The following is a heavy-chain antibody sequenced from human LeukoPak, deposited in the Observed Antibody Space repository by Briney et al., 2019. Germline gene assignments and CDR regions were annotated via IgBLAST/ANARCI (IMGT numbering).Heavy chain of an antibody. V-gene: IGHV1-69*05. Sequence: SVKVSCKASGGTFSSYAISWVRQAPGQGLEWMGGIIPIFGTANYAQKFQGRVTITTDESTSTAYMELSSLRSEDTAVYYCARVAEALEYCTNGVCSSWAFDYWGQGTLVTVSS. CDR1: GGTFSSYA. D-gene: IGHD2-8*01. CDR2: IIPIFGTA. J-gene: IGHJ4*02. CDR3: ARVAEALEYCTNGVCSSWAFDY.